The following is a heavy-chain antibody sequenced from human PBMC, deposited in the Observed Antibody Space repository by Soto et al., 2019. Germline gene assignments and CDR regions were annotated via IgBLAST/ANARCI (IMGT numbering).Heavy chain of an antibody. Sequence: GASVRVSCRASGGTFSSYTISWVRQAPGQGLEWMGRIIPILGIANYAQKFQGRVTITADKSTSTAYMELSSLRSEDTAVYYCAREEDITIFGVVIPRPLDYWGQGTLVTVSS. D-gene: IGHD3-3*01. CDR2: IIPILGIA. J-gene: IGHJ4*02. CDR3: AREEDITIFGVVIPRPLDY. V-gene: IGHV1-69*04. CDR1: GGTFSSYT.